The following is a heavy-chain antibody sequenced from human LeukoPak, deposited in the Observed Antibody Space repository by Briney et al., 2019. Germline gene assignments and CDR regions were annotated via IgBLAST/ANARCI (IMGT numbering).Heavy chain of an antibody. V-gene: IGHV3-23*01. Sequence: GGSLRLSCATSGFSFSNYAMSWVRQAPGKGLEWVSAVSRSGADTYYADSVKGRFTISRDNSKNTVSLQMTSLEAEDTAVYYCVRNGCSATNCYIFLGDWYFDLWGRGTLVTVSS. CDR1: GFSFSNYA. CDR3: VRNGCSATNCYIFLGDWYFDL. J-gene: IGHJ2*01. D-gene: IGHD2-2*02. CDR2: VSRSGADT.